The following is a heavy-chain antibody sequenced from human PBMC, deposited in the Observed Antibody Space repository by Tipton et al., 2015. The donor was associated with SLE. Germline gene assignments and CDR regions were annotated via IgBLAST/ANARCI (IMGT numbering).Heavy chain of an antibody. CDR3: ATQRGGGWYFDL. V-gene: IGHV3-30*04. D-gene: IGHD6-25*01. J-gene: IGHJ2*01. Sequence: SLRLSCAASGFTFSSYAMHWVRQAPGKGLEWVAVISYDGSNKYYADSVKGRFTISRDNSKNTLYLQMNSLRAEDTAVYYCATQRGGGWYFDLWGRGTLVTVSS. CDR1: GFTFSSYA. CDR2: ISYDGSNK.